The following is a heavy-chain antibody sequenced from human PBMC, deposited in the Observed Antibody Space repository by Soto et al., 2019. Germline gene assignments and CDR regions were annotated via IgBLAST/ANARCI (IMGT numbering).Heavy chain of an antibody. J-gene: IGHJ4*02. V-gene: IGHV2-5*02. CDR3: AHRRGGYNWDDAHFDY. D-gene: IGHD1-20*01. CDR1: GFSLTTSGVD. CDR2: IYWDDDK. Sequence: QITLKESGPTLVEPTQALTLTCTFSGFSLTTSGVDVGWIRQPPGKALEWLAVIYWDDDKRYRPSLKSRLTITKDTSRNQVVLTMTNMDPVDTATYYCAHRRGGYNWDDAHFDYWGQGTLVTVSS.